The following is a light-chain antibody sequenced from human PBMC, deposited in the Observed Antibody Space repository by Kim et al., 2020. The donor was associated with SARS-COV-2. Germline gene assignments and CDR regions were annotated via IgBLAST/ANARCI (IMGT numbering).Light chain of an antibody. CDR2: QDS. CDR3: QAWDSSTAVV. J-gene: IGLJ2*01. V-gene: IGLV3-1*01. CDR1: KLGDKY. Sequence: VSPGQTASITFAGDKLGDKYACWYQQKPGQSPVLVIYQDSKRPSGISERFSGSNSGNTATLSICGTQAMDEADYYCQAWDSSTAVVFGGGTQLTVL.